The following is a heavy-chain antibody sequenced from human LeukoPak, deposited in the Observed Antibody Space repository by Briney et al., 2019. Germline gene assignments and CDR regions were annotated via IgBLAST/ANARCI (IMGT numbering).Heavy chain of an antibody. CDR1: GFTFINYV. J-gene: IGHJ5*02. D-gene: IGHD4-23*01. Sequence: GGSLRLSCAASGFTFINYVMNWVRRAPGKGLEWVSAVSGSGGNTYYADSVKGRFTVSRDNSKNTLYLQMNSLRAEDTAIYYCATSKTVVTSHFDPWGQGTLVPVSS. CDR2: VSGSGGNT. V-gene: IGHV3-23*01. CDR3: ATSKTVVTSHFDP.